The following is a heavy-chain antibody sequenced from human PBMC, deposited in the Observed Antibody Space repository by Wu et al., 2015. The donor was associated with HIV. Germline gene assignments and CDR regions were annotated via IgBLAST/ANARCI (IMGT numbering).Heavy chain of an antibody. J-gene: IGHJ3*02. Sequence: QVQLLQSGAEVKKPGASVKVSCKASGYNFINKDVNWVRQAPGQGLEWMGWIRPDGGHTGYAQKFQDRVTFTRNNSIMTVYMEMRSLTFEDTGVYYCTRGLWQREAFDIWGQGTRVTVSS. CDR3: TRGLWQREAFDI. CDR2: IRPDGGHT. V-gene: IGHV1-8*01. CDR1: GYNFINKD. D-gene: IGHD1-26*01.